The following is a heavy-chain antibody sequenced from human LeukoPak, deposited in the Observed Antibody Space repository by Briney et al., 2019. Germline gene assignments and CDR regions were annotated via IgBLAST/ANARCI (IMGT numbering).Heavy chain of an antibody. Sequence: SVKVSCKASGGTFSSYAISWVRRAPGQELEWMGRIIPILGIANYAQKFQGRVTITADKSTSTAYMELSSLRSEDTAVYYCARDRKVYDIQPEDAFDIWGQGTMVTVSS. J-gene: IGHJ3*02. V-gene: IGHV1-69*04. CDR1: GGTFSSYA. D-gene: IGHD3-9*01. CDR2: IIPILGIA. CDR3: ARDRKVYDIQPEDAFDI.